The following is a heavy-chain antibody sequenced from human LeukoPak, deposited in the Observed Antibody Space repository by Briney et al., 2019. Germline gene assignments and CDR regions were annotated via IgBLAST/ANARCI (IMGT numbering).Heavy chain of an antibody. Sequence: ASVKVSCKASGYTFTSYGISWVRQAPGQGLEWMGWISAYNGNTNYAQKLKGRVTMTTDTSTSTAYMELRSLRSDDTAVYYCARDFPKGCSSTSCGYYYGMDVWGQGTTVTVSS. J-gene: IGHJ6*02. CDR1: GYTFTSYG. D-gene: IGHD2-2*01. CDR2: ISAYNGNT. CDR3: ARDFPKGCSSTSCGYYYGMDV. V-gene: IGHV1-18*01.